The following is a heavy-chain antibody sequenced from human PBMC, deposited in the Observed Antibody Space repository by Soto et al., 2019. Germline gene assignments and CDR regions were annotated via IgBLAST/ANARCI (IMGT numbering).Heavy chain of an antibody. V-gene: IGHV1-2*02. D-gene: IGHD6-13*01. CDR2: INPNSGAT. J-gene: IGHJ4*02. CDR1: GYTFSGHY. CDR3: ARGIYSSPAYCFDS. Sequence: QVQLVQSGAEVKKPGASVKVSCKATGYTFSGHYMHWMRQAPGQGLEWMGWINPNSGATNYAENFQGRVTMTADTSGSTASMDLTSLRSDDTAVFYCARGIYSSPAYCFDSWGQGTLVTVSS.